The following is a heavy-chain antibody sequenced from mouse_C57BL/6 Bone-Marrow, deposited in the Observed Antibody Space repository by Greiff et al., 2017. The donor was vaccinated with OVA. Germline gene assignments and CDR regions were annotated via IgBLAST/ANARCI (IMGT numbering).Heavy chain of an antibody. CDR3: ARHGSKDY. CDR1: GFTFSSYT. Sequence: EVMLVESGGGLVKPGGSLKLSCAASGFTFSSYTMSWVRQTPEKRLEWVATISGGGGNTYYPDSVKGRFTISRDNAKNTLYLQRSRLRSEDTALYYCARHGSKDYWGQGTTLTVSS. D-gene: IGHD1-1*01. V-gene: IGHV5-9*01. CDR2: ISGGGGNT. J-gene: IGHJ2*01.